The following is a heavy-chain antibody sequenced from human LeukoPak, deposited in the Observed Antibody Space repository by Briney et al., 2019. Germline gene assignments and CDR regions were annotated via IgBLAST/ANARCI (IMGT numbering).Heavy chain of an antibody. V-gene: IGHV3-23*01. J-gene: IGHJ3*01. CDR2: IGSVGDST. CDR3: AKDIQLST. CDR1: GFNFRDAA. Sequence: GGSLRLSCAASGFNFRDAARTWVRQAPGKGLEWVSLIGSVGDSTYYADSVKGRFTISRDNSENTLSLQMNSLRVEDTAIYYCAKDIQLSTWGLGTMVTVSS. D-gene: IGHD5-24*01.